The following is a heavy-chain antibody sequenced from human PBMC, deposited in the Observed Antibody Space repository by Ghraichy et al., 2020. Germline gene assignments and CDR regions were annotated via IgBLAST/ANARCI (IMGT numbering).Heavy chain of an antibody. CDR2: ISSSSSYI. Sequence: GSLRLSCAASGFTFSSYSMNWVRQAPGKGLEWVSSISSSSSYIYYADSVKGRFTISRDNAKKSLYLQMNSLRVEDTAVYYCARGAAAGYNWFDPWGQGTLVTVSS. J-gene: IGHJ5*02. CDR1: GFTFSSYS. D-gene: IGHD6-13*01. V-gene: IGHV3-21*01. CDR3: ARGAAAGYNWFDP.